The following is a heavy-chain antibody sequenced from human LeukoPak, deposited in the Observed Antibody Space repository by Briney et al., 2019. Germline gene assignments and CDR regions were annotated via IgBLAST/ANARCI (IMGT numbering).Heavy chain of an antibody. Sequence: SETLSLTCAVYRGSFIGYYWSWIRQPPGKGLEWIADINQNGMTNYNPSLKSRVTMSVDSSKKQFSLMLTSVTAADTAVYYCARGRRMTDIGVAGPFDLWGQGTLVSVSS. J-gene: IGHJ3*01. CDR2: INQNGMT. CDR1: RGSFIGYY. CDR3: ARGRRMTDIGVAGPFDL. D-gene: IGHD2-15*01. V-gene: IGHV4-34*01.